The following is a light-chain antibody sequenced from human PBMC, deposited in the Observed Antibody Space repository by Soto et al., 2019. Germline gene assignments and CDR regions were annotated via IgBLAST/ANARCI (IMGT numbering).Light chain of an antibody. CDR3: SSYTSISTYV. CDR2: DVS. Sequence: QSVLTQPASVSGSPGQSVAISCTGTSSDVGGYNYVSWYQQHPGKAPKLMIYDVSNRPSGVSDRFSGSKSGNTASLTISGLQAEYEADYYCSSYTSISTYVFGTGTKLTVL. V-gene: IGLV2-14*01. CDR1: SSDVGGYNY. J-gene: IGLJ1*01.